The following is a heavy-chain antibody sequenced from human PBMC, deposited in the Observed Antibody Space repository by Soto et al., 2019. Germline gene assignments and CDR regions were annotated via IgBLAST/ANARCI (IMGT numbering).Heavy chain of an antibody. J-gene: IGHJ1*01. D-gene: IGHD3-22*01. Sequence: SETLSLTWTVSGASMTNSSWSWIRQPPGKGLEWIGYIYYSGSTNYNPSLKSRVTISVDTSKNQFSLKLSSVTAADTAVYYCARDRVESGYPEYFQHWGQGTLVTVSS. V-gene: IGHV4-59*01. CDR2: IYYSGST. CDR1: GASMTNSS. CDR3: ARDRVESGYPEYFQH.